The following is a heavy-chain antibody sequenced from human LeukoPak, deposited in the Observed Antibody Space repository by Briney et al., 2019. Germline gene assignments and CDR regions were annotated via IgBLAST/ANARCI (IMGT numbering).Heavy chain of an antibody. D-gene: IGHD6-19*01. CDR3: ARGRSSDGH. V-gene: IGHV4-34*01. J-gene: IGHJ4*02. CDR2: INHSGGT. CDR1: GGSFSGYY. Sequence: PSETLSLTCAVYGGSFSGYYWSWIRQPPGKGLEWIGEINHSGGTNYNPSLKSRVTISVDTSKNQFSLKLSSVTAADTAVYYCARGRSSDGHWGQGTLVTVSS.